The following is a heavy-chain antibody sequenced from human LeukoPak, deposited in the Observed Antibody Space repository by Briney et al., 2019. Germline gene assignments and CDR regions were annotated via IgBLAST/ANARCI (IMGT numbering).Heavy chain of an antibody. Sequence: PGGSLRLSCAASGFTFSSYAMNWVRQAPGKGLEWVAVISYDGSNKYYADSVKDRFTISRDNSKNTLYLQLNSLRAEDTAVYYCARGTSGSYSDYWGQGTLVTVSS. J-gene: IGHJ4*02. D-gene: IGHD1-26*01. V-gene: IGHV3-30-3*01. CDR1: GFTFSSYA. CDR2: ISYDGSNK. CDR3: ARGTSGSYSDY.